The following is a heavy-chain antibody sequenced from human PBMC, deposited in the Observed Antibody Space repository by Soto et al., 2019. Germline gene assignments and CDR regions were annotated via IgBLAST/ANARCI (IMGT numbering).Heavy chain of an antibody. CDR2: INHSGST. V-gene: IGHV4-34*01. CDR1: GGSFSGYY. CDR3: ARVRGAAPYYFDY. D-gene: IGHD6-6*01. J-gene: IGHJ4*02. Sequence: SETLSLTCAVYGGSFSGYYWSWIRQPPGKGLEWIGEINHSGSTNYNPSLKSRVTISVDTSKNQFSLKLSSVTAADTAVYYCARVRGAAPYYFDYWGQGTLVTVSS.